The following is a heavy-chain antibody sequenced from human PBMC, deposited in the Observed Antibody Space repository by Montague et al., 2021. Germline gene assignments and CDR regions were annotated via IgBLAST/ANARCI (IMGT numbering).Heavy chain of an antibody. CDR1: GGSISSSSYY. J-gene: IGHJ6*02. Sequence: SETLSLTCTVSGGSISSSSYYWGWIRQPPGKGLEWIGSIYYSGSTYYNPSLKSRVTISVDTSKNQFSLKLSSVTAADTAVYYCARQPHSGYYYYYGMDVWGQGTTVTVSS. CDR3: ARQPHSGYYYYYGMDV. D-gene: IGHD5-12*01. CDR2: IYYSGST. V-gene: IGHV4-39*01.